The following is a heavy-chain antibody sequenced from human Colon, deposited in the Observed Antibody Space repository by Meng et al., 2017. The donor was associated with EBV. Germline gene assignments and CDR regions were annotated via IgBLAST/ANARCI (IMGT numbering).Heavy chain of an antibody. CDR3: ARVWQSLTAFFDS. CDR1: GGSISSSHW. CDR2: VYHTGST. Sequence: QVRPQGWAPGRVKPSGTLALTVAVSGGSISSSHWWTWVRQPPGKGLEWIGEVYHTGSTKYNPSLKSRLTISVDKSKNQFSLNLTSVTAADTAVYYCARVWQSLTAFFDSWGQGTLVTVSS. V-gene: IGHV4-4*02. D-gene: IGHD2-21*01. J-gene: IGHJ4*02.